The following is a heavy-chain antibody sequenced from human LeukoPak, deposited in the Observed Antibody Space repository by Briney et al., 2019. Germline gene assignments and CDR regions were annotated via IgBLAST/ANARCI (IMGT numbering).Heavy chain of an antibody. V-gene: IGHV4-61*01. CDR3: ARDPTRSGLDY. CDR2: IYYSGST. D-gene: IGHD4-11*01. J-gene: IGHJ4*02. Sequence: SQTLSLTCTVSGGSISNGNYYWSWIRQPPGKGLEWIGYIYYSGSTNYNPSLKSRVTISVDTSKNQFSLKLSSVTAADTAVYYCARDPTRSGLDYWGQGTLVTVSS. CDR1: GGSISNGNYY.